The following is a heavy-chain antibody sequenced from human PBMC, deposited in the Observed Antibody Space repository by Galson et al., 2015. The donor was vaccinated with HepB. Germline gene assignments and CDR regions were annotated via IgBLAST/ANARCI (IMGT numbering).Heavy chain of an antibody. CDR2: IDYSGST. V-gene: IGHV4-59*01. Sequence: SETLSLTCTVSGGSISSYYWSWIRQPPGKGLEWIGNIDYSGSTNYNPSLKSRVPISVDTSKNQFSVKLNSVTAADTAVYYCAREIRSGYGINGFDPWGQGTLVTVSS. CDR1: GGSISSYY. J-gene: IGHJ5*02. D-gene: IGHD3-22*01. CDR3: AREIRSGYGINGFDP.